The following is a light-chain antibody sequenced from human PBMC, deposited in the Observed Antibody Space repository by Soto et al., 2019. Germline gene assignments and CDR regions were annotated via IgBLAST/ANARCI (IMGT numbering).Light chain of an antibody. CDR3: QQYNIWPPIT. CDR2: DAS. CDR1: QNINNY. J-gene: IGKJ5*01. V-gene: IGKV1-33*01. Sequence: DIQMPQSPSSLSASVGDRVTITCQASQNINNYLNWYQQKPGRAPKLLIYDASNLEAGVPSRFRGSGSGTEFTLTITSLQSEDIALYYCQQYNIWPPITFGQGTRLEIK.